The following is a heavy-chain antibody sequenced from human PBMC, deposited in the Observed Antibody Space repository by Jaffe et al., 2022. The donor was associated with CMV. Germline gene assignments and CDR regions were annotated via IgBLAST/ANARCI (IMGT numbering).Heavy chain of an antibody. D-gene: IGHD3-3*01. V-gene: IGHV4-59*08. Sequence: QVQLQESGPGLVKPSETLSLTCTVSGGSISSYYWSWIRQPPGKGLEWIGYIYYSGSTNYNPSLKSRVTISVDTSKNQFSLKLSSVTAADTAVYYCARSSPVGDFWSGYPNWGQGTLVTVSS. J-gene: IGHJ4*02. CDR2: IYYSGST. CDR1: GGSISSYY. CDR3: ARSSPVGDFWSGYPN.